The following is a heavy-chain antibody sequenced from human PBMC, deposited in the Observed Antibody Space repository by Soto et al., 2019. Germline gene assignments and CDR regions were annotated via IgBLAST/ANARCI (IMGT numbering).Heavy chain of an antibody. V-gene: IGHV3-23*01. J-gene: IGHJ6*03. CDR3: ARVLNDCSGGSCYANYYYMDV. Sequence: GGSLRLSCAASGFTFSSYAMSWVRQAPGKGLEWVSAISGSGGSTYYADSVKGRFTISRDNSKNTLYLQMNSLRAEDTAVYYCARVLNDCSGGSCYANYYYMDVWGKGTTVTVSS. D-gene: IGHD2-15*01. CDR2: ISGSGGST. CDR1: GFTFSSYA.